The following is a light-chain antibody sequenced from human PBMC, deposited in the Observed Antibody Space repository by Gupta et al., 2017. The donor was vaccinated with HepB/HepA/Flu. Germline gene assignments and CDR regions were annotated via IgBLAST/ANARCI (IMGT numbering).Light chain of an antibody. Sequence: IQITESTASLSASVGDRVTITCRASQSISSYLTWYQQKPGKAPNLLIYAASNLQSGTPSRFSGSGYGTDITLTISSLQPEDFATYYCQQSHSLPQTFGQGTKLEIK. CDR1: QSISSY. CDR2: AAS. CDR3: QQSHSLPQT. J-gene: IGKJ2*01. V-gene: IGKV1-39*01.